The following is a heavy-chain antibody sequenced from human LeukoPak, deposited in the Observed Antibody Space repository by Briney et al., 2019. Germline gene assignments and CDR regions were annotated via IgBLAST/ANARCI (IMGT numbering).Heavy chain of an antibody. CDR3: AREDVGDYVFDY. CDR1: GGSISSGDYY. D-gene: IGHD4-17*01. CDR2: IYYSGST. Sequence: TSQTLSLTCTVSGGSISSGDYYWSWIRQPPGKGLEWIGYIYYSGSTYYNPSLKSRVTISVDTSKNQFSLKLSSVTAADTAVYYCAREDVGDYVFDYRGQGTLVTVSS. J-gene: IGHJ4*02. V-gene: IGHV4-30-4*01.